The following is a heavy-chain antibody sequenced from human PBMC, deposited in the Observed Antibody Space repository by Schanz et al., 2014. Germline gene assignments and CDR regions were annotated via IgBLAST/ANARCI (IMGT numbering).Heavy chain of an antibody. CDR3: ARDPNSVNEIDY. V-gene: IGHV3-7*03. CDR2: IKGDSSEK. D-gene: IGHD5-12*01. J-gene: IGHJ4*02. CDR1: GFTFSDHW. Sequence: EVQVVESGGGLVQPGGSLRLSCAASGFTFSDHWMSWVRQPPGKGLEWVANIKGDSSEKNYVDSVKGRFTLSRDNAKNSMYLQMNSLRVEDTAVYYCARDPNSVNEIDYWGQGTLVTVSS.